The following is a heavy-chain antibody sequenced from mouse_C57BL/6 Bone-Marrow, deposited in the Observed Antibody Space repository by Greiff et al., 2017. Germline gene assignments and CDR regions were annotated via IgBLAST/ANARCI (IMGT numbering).Heavy chain of an antibody. CDR2: INPSNGGT. CDR3: ASIYYDYA. Sequence: QVQLKQPGTELVKPGASGYTFTSYWMHWVKQRPGQGLEWIGNINPSNGGTNYNEKFKSKATLTVDKSSSTAYMQLSSLTSEDSAVYYCASIYYDYAWGQGTLVTVSA. D-gene: IGHD2-4*01. CDR1: GYTFTSYW. J-gene: IGHJ3*01. V-gene: IGHV1-53*01.